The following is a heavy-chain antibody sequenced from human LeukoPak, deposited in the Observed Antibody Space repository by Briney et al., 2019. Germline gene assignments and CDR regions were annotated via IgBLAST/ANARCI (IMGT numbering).Heavy chain of an antibody. J-gene: IGHJ4*02. Sequence: GGSLRLSCAASGFTFSSYAMSWVRQAPGKGLEWVSYISSSISTIYYADYVKGRFTISRDNAKNSLYLQMNSLKDEDTAVYYCARGGILDYWGQGTLVTVSS. V-gene: IGHV3-48*02. CDR1: GFTFSSYA. CDR2: ISSSISTI. D-gene: IGHD2-15*01. CDR3: ARGGILDY.